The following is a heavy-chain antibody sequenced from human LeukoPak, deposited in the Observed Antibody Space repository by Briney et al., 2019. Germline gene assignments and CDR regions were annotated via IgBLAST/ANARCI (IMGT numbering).Heavy chain of an antibody. CDR2: IYTSGTI. D-gene: IGHD3-10*01. Sequence: SETLSLTCTVSGGSISSYYWSWIRQPAGTALEWIGRIYTSGTITYNPSLKSRVTMSVGTSKNQFSLKLSSVTAADTAVYYCARDSGTTGEVKFDPWGQGTLVTVSS. V-gene: IGHV4-4*07. J-gene: IGHJ5*02. CDR3: ARDSGTTGEVKFDP. CDR1: GGSISSYY.